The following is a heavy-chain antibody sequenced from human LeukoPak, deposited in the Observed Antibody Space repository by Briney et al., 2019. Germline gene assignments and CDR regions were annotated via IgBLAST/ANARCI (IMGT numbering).Heavy chain of an antibody. D-gene: IGHD3-10*01. CDR1: GGSVISGTYY. Sequence: SETLSLTCTVSGGSVISGTYYWTWIRQPAGKGLEWIGRIYTSGTPNYNPSLKGRVTISLDTSKNQFSLKLSAVTAADTAVYYCAREGPYYYGSGTDYWGQGTLVTVSS. J-gene: IGHJ4*02. V-gene: IGHV4-61*02. CDR3: AREGPYYYGSGTDY. CDR2: IYTSGTP.